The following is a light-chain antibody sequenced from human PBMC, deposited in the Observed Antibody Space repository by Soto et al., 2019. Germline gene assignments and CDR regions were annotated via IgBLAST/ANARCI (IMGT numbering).Light chain of an antibody. J-gene: IGKJ3*01. CDR2: GAS. CDR3: XXYGTSPFT. V-gene: IGKV3-20*01. CDR1: QSVSNNY. Sequence: EIVLTQSPGTLSLSPGERATLSCRASQSVSNNYLAWYQQKPGQAPRLLISGASNRATGIPDRFSGSGSGTDFTLAISRLXPXXFAVXXXXXYGTSPFTFGPGTKVDLK.